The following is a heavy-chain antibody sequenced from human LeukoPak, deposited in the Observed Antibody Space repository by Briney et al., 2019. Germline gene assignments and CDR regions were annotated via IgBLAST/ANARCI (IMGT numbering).Heavy chain of an antibody. CDR2: IYHSGST. D-gene: IGHD2-21*02. V-gene: IGHV4-38-2*02. Sequence: SKTLSLTCTVSGYSISSGYYWGWIRQPPGKGLEWIGSIYHSGSTYYNPSLKSRVTISVDTSKNQFSLKLSSVTAADTAVYYCARVKNAYCGGDCYSHYYYYYMDVWGKGTTVTVSS. J-gene: IGHJ6*03. CDR3: ARVKNAYCGGDCYSHYYYYYMDV. CDR1: GYSISSGYY.